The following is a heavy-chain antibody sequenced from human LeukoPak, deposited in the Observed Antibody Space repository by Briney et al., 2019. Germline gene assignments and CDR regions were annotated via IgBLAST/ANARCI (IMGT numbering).Heavy chain of an antibody. J-gene: IGHJ4*02. D-gene: IGHD6-13*01. CDR1: GGSFSGYY. CDR3: GRLSSSSYRGYLDY. Sequence: PSETRSLTCAVYGGSFSGYYWSWIRQPPGKGLEWIGAFNHSGSPNYNPSLKSRVTISVDTSKNQFSLKLSSVTAADPAVYYCGRLSSSSYRGYLDYWGQGTLVTVSS. V-gene: IGHV4-34*01. CDR2: FNHSGSP.